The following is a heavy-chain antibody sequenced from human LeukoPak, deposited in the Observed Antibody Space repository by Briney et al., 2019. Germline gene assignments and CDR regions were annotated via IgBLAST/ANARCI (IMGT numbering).Heavy chain of an antibody. D-gene: IGHD3-10*01. V-gene: IGHV1-69*13. CDR1: GGTFSSYA. Sequence: ASVKVSCKASGGTFSSYAVSWVRQAPGQGLEWMGGIIPIFGTANYAQKFQGRVTITADESTSTAYMELSSLTSEDTAVYYCVRDGEGLAISVNYWFDLWGQGTLVTVSS. J-gene: IGHJ5*02. CDR3: VRDGEGLAISVNYWFDL. CDR2: IIPIFGTA.